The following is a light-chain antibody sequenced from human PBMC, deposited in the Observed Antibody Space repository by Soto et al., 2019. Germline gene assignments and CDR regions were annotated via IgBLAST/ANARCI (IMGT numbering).Light chain of an antibody. J-gene: IGLJ3*02. V-gene: IGLV1-47*01. CDR3: AAWDDSLRWV. Sequence: QSVLPQRPSASGTPGQRVTISCSGSSSNTGSNFVYWYQQLPGTAPKLLIFKTYQRPPGVPDRFSGSKSGTSASLAISGLRTEDEADYYCAAWDDSLRWVFGGGTKLTVL. CDR2: KTY. CDR1: SSNTGSNF.